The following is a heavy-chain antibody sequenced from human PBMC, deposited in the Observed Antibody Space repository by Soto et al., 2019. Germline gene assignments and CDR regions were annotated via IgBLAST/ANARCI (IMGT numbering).Heavy chain of an antibody. CDR2: IKQDGSEK. CDR3: ARGNYDYIWGSYRFSSYYYMDG. D-gene: IGHD3-16*02. V-gene: IGHV3-7*01. J-gene: IGHJ6*03. Sequence: GGSLRLSCAASGFTFSSYWMSWVRQAPGKGLEWVANIKQDGSEKYYVDSVKGRFTISRDNAENSLYLQMNSLRAEDTAVYYCARGNYDYIWGSYRFSSYYYMDGWGKGTTVTVSS. CDR1: GFTFSSYW.